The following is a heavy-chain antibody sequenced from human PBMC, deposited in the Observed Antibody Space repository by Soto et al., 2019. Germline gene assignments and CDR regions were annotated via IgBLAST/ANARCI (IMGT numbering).Heavy chain of an antibody. CDR1: GYTFTSYA. Sequence: QVQLVQSGAEVKKPGASVKVSCKASGYTFTSYAMHWVRQAPGQRLEWMGWINAGNGNTKYSQKFQGRGTITGDTSASTAYMELSSLRSEDTAVYYCASTLADYGDYVDAFDIWGQGTMVTVSS. CDR3: ASTLADYGDYVDAFDI. CDR2: INAGNGNT. J-gene: IGHJ3*02. D-gene: IGHD4-17*01. V-gene: IGHV1-3*01.